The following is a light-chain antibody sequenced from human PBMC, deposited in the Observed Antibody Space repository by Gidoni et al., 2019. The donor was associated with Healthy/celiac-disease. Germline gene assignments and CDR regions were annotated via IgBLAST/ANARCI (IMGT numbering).Light chain of an antibody. V-gene: IGKV3-20*01. CDR1: QSVSSSY. CDR3: QQGLT. CDR2: GAS. J-gene: IGKJ4*01. Sequence: DIVLTQSPGTLSLSPGERATLSCRASQSVSSSYLAWYQQKPGQAPRLLIYGASSRATGIPDRFSGSGSGTDFTLTISRLEPEDFAVYYCQQGLTFXGXTKVEIK.